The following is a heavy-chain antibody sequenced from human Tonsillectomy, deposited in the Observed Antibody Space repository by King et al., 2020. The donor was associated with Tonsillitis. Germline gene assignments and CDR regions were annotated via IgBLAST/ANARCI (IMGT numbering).Heavy chain of an antibody. J-gene: IGHJ5*02. CDR1: GYTFTGYY. CDR2: INPNSGVT. CDR3: ARGPSIAARAWFDP. D-gene: IGHD6-6*01. V-gene: IGHV1-2*02. Sequence: QLVQSGAEVKKPGASVKVSCKASGYTFTGYYMHWGRQAPGQGLEWMGWINPNSGVTNYAQKFQGRVTMTRDTSISTAYMELSRLRSDDTAVYYCARGPSIAARAWFDPWGQGTLVTVSS.